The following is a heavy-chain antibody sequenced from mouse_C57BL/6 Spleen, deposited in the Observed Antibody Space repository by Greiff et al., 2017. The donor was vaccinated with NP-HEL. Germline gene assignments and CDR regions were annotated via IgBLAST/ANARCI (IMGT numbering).Heavy chain of an antibody. J-gene: IGHJ1*03. D-gene: IGHD1-1*01. CDR3: NLGSSYFHWYFDV. CDR2: IYPGNSDT. V-gene: IGHV1-5*01. CDR1: GYTFTSYW. Sequence: EVQLQQSGTVLARPGASVKMSCKTSGYTFTSYWMHWVKQRPGQGLEWIGAIYPGNSDTSYNQKFKGKAKLTAVTSASTAYMELSSLTNEDSAVYYCNLGSSYFHWYFDVWGTGTTVTVSS.